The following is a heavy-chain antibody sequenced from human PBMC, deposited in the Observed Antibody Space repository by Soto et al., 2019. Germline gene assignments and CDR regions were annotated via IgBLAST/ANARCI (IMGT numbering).Heavy chain of an antibody. CDR1: GFTFSSYG. V-gene: IGHV3-33*06. J-gene: IGHJ4*02. CDR3: AKVSSSWYAGFFDL. D-gene: IGHD6-13*01. Sequence: PGGSLRLSCAASGFTFSSYGMHWVRQAPGKGLEWVSGLCDDGSNKYYADSVKGRFTISRDNSMNTLYLQMNTLRAEDTAVYYCAKVSSSWYAGFFDLWGQGTLVTVSS. CDR2: LCDDGSNK.